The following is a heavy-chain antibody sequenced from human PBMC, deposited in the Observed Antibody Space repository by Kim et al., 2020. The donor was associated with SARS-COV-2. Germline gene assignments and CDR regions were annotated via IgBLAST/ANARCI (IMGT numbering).Heavy chain of an antibody. V-gene: IGHV3-74*01. J-gene: IGHJ5*01. D-gene: IGHD6-19*01. CDR3: ARSSAWFDS. CDR2: TST. Sequence: TSTSYADSVKGRFTISRDNAQNTLYLQMNSLRAEDTALYYCARSSAWFDSWGQGTLVTVSS.